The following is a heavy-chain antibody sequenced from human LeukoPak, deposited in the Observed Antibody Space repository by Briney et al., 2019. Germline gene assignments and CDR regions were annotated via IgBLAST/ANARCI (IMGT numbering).Heavy chain of an antibody. Sequence: ASVKVSCKASGGTFSSYAISWVRQAPGQGLEWMGRIIPILGIANYAQKFQGRVTITADKSTSTAYMELSSLRSEDTAVYYCARAAGYNSYYYYGMDVWGQGTTVTVSS. D-gene: IGHD5-24*01. J-gene: IGHJ6*02. CDR2: IIPILGIA. CDR3: ARAAGYNSYYYYGMDV. V-gene: IGHV1-69*04. CDR1: GGTFSSYA.